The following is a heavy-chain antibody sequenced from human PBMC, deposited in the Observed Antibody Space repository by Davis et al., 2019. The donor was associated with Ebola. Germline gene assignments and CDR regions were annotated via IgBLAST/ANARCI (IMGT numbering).Heavy chain of an antibody. Sequence: AASVKVSCKASGYTFTGYYMHWVRQAPGQGLEWMGRIIPILGIANYAQKFQGRVTITADKSTSTAYMELSSLRSEDTAVYYCARGWDSSGWQNWGQGTLVTVSP. V-gene: IGHV1-69*04. D-gene: IGHD6-19*01. CDR1: GYTFTGYY. J-gene: IGHJ4*02. CDR2: IIPILGIA. CDR3: ARGWDSSGWQN.